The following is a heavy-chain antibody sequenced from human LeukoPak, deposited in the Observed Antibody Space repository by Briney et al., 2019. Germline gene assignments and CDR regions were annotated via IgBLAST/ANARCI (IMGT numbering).Heavy chain of an antibody. CDR2: INSDGSST. V-gene: IGHV3-74*01. J-gene: IGHJ4*02. D-gene: IGHD5-18*01. Sequence: GGSLRLSCAASGLTVSRNYMSWVRQAPGKGLVWVSRINSDGSSTSYADSVKGRFTISRDNAKNTLYLQMNSLRAEDTAVYYCAREGYRYYFDYWGQGTLVTVSS. CDR1: GLTVSRNY. CDR3: AREGYRYYFDY.